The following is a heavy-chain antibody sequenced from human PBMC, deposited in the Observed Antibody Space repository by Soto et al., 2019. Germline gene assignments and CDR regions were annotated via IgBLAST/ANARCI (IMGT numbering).Heavy chain of an antibody. CDR3: ARDPMYGGYENRFDY. V-gene: IGHV4-34*01. J-gene: IGHJ4*02. CDR2: INHSGST. D-gene: IGHD5-12*01. CDR1: GGSFSGYY. Sequence: PSETLSLTCAVYGGSFSGYYWSWIRQPPGKGLEWIGDINHSGSTNYNPSLKSRVTISVDTSKNQFSLKLSSVTAADTAVYYCARDPMYGGYENRFDYWGQGTLVTVSS.